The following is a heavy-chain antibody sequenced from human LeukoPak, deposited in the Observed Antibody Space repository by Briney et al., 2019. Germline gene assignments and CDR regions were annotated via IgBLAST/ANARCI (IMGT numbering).Heavy chain of an antibody. CDR2: IYYSGST. Sequence: SETLSLTCTISGVSISSSSYYWGWIRQPPGKGLEWIGYIYYSGSTNYNPSLKSRVTISVDTSKNQFSLKLSSVTAADTAVYYCARQNSSPRGIAVAGFDYWGQGTLVTVSS. CDR3: ARQNSSPRGIAVAGFDY. V-gene: IGHV4-61*05. J-gene: IGHJ4*02. CDR1: GVSISSSSYY. D-gene: IGHD6-19*01.